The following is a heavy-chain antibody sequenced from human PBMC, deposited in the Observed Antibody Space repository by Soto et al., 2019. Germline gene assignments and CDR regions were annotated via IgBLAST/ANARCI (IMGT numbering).Heavy chain of an antibody. V-gene: IGHV1-18*01. Sequence: GASVKVACKTSGYTFSNYGITWVRQAPGQPLEWLGWISLYSDGTNYAQKFQGRVSMTTDTSTTTAYMELRSLRSDDTAVYYCARVVPGAEDWFGPWGQGTLVTVYS. CDR1: GYTFSNYG. J-gene: IGHJ5*02. D-gene: IGHD2-2*01. CDR3: ARVVPGAEDWFGP. CDR2: ISLYSDGT.